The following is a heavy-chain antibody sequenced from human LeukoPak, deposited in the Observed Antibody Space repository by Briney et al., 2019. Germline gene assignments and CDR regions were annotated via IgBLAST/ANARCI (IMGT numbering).Heavy chain of an antibody. Sequence: SETLSLTCTVSGGSISSYYWSWIRQPAGEGLEWIGRIYTSGSTNHNPSLKSRVTMSVDTSKNQFSLKLSSVTAADTAVYYCAREGPLWPFDYWGQGTLVTVSS. D-gene: IGHD2/OR15-2a*01. CDR1: GGSISSYY. J-gene: IGHJ4*02. CDR2: IYTSGST. CDR3: AREGPLWPFDY. V-gene: IGHV4-4*07.